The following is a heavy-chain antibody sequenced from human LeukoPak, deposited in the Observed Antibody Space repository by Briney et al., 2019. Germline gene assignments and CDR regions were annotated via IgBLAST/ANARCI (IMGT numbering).Heavy chain of an antibody. Sequence: PGGSLRLSCTASGFTFSSYWMSWVRQAPGKGLEWVANIKQDGSEKYYVDSVKGRFTISRDNAKNSLYLQMNSLRAEDTAAYYCARLTYYDFWSGYKFDYWGQGTLVTVSS. CDR3: ARLTYYDFWSGYKFDY. CDR2: IKQDGSEK. D-gene: IGHD3-3*01. V-gene: IGHV3-7*05. J-gene: IGHJ4*02. CDR1: GFTFSSYW.